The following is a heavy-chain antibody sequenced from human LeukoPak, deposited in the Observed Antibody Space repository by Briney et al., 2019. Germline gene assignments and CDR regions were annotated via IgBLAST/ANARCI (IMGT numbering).Heavy chain of an antibody. J-gene: IGHJ4*02. Sequence: AGGSLRLSCAASGFTFSSYGMHWVRQAPGKGLEWVAVIWYDGSNKYYADSVKGRFTISRDNSKNTLYLQMNSLRAEDTAVYYCAKDYCGGDCYPDYWGQGTLVTVSS. CDR2: IWYDGSNK. V-gene: IGHV3-30*02. CDR1: GFTFSSYG. CDR3: AKDYCGGDCYPDY. D-gene: IGHD2-21*02.